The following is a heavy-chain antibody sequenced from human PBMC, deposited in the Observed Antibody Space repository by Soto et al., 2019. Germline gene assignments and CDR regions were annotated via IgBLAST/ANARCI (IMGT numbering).Heavy chain of an antibody. D-gene: IGHD3-16*02. Sequence: SETLSLTCTVSGGSISSTSDYWGWIRQPPGKGLEWIGSINYRGTTYYNPSLKSRVTMSVDTSKNQFSLKLSSVTAADTAVYYCARSTYTWGTYPGMDVWGQGTTVTVS. CDR2: INYRGTT. CDR3: ARSTYTWGTYPGMDV. J-gene: IGHJ6*02. V-gene: IGHV4-39*01. CDR1: GGSISSTSDY.